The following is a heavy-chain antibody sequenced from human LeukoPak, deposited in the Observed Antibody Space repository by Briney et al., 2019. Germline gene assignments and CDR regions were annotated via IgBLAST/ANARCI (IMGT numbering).Heavy chain of an antibody. CDR2: ISSSSRYI. CDR1: GFTFSRYS. Sequence: GALRLSFAASGFTFSRYSINWVRQGPGKGLELGSSISSSSRYIYYADSVKGRFTISRDNAKNSLYLQMNSLRAEDTAVYYCARDLEPTIVVVPAATGDYGMDVWGQGTTVTVSS. CDR3: ARDLEPTIVVVPAATGDYGMDV. D-gene: IGHD2-2*01. V-gene: IGHV3-21*01. J-gene: IGHJ6*02.